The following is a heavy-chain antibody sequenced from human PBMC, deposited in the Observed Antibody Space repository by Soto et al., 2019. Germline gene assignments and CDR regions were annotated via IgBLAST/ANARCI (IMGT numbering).Heavy chain of an antibody. CDR1: GFTFSSYS. V-gene: IGHV3-21*01. Sequence: PGGSLRLSCAASGFTFSSYSMNWVRQAPGKGLEWVSSISSSSGFLYYADSVKGRFTISRDNAKNSLYLQMNSLRAEDTAVYYCATAKPDAFDVWGQGTMVTVSS. CDR2: ISSSSGFL. CDR3: ATAKPDAFDV. J-gene: IGHJ3*01.